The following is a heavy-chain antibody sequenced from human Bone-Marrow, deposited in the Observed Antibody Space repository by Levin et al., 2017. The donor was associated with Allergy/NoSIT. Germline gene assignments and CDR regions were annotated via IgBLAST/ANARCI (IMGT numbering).Heavy chain of an antibody. CDR2: IYPRDSDP. J-gene: IGHJ4*02. CDR3: ARSIVGTSCWGD. D-gene: IGHD1-26*01. Sequence: KVSCKGSGYPFTAYWIGWLRQMPGKGPEWMGVIYPRDSDPIYSPSFQGQVTISADKSTSTTYLQWDSLKDSDTAMYYCARSIVGTSCWGDWGQGTLVTVSS. V-gene: IGHV5-51*01. CDR1: GYPFTAYW.